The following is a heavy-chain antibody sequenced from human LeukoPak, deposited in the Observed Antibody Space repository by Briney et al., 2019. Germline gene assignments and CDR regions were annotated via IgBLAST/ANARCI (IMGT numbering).Heavy chain of an antibody. Sequence: SETLSLTCTVSGGSISSSSYYWSWIRQPPGKGLEWIGSIYYSGSTYYNPSLKSRVTISVDTSKNQFSLKLSSVTAADTAVYYRARPYYYDSSGYFFDYWGQGTLVTVSS. D-gene: IGHD3-22*01. V-gene: IGHV4-39*01. CDR3: ARPYYYDSSGYFFDY. J-gene: IGHJ4*02. CDR1: GGSISSSSYY. CDR2: IYYSGST.